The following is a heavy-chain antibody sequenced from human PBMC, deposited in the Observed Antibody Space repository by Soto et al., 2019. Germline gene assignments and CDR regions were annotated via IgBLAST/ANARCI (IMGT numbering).Heavy chain of an antibody. CDR3: ARSNHDFWSGYPQGFFDY. D-gene: IGHD3-3*01. Sequence: EVHLVESEGGLVQPGGSLRLSCAASGFTFSTYAMNWVRQAPGKGLEYVSAISSNGGGTFYADSVEGRFTISRDNSKNTLYLQVGSLRPEDMAVYYCARSNHDFWSGYPQGFFDYWGQGTLVTVSS. CDR2: ISSNGGGT. V-gene: IGHV3-64*07. J-gene: IGHJ4*02. CDR1: GFTFSTYA.